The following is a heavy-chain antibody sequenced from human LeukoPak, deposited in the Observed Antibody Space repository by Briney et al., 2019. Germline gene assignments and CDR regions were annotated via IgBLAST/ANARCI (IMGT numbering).Heavy chain of an antibody. Sequence: SETLSLACNVSGASISNYYWSWIRQSPGKGLEWIGFIYYSGSTNYNPSLESRVTISFDTSRNYFSLKLSSVTAADTAVYYCARAAVGVTRYFDYWGQGTLVTVSS. CDR2: IYYSGST. CDR3: ARAAVGVTRYFDY. V-gene: IGHV4-59*01. D-gene: IGHD3-16*01. J-gene: IGHJ4*02. CDR1: GASISNYY.